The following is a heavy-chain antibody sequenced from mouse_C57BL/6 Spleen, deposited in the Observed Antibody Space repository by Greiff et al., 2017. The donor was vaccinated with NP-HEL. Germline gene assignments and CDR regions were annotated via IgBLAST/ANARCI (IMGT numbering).Heavy chain of an antibody. J-gene: IGHJ3*01. CDR3: ARQDYSNPTWFAY. CDR1: GFTFSSYT. Sequence: EVQLVESGGGLVKPGGSLKLSCAASGFTFSSYTMSWVRQTPEKRLEWVATISGGGGNTYYPDSVKGRFTISRDNAKNTLYLQMSSLRSEDTALYYCARQDYSNPTWFAYWGQGTLVTVSA. CDR2: ISGGGGNT. D-gene: IGHD2-5*01. V-gene: IGHV5-9*01.